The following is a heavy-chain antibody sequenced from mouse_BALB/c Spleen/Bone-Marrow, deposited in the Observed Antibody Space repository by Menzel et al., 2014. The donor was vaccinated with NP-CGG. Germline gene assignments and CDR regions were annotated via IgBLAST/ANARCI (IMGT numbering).Heavy chain of an antibody. D-gene: IGHD2-3*01. CDR1: GYTFSSYW. V-gene: IGHV1-9*01. Sequence: VKLMESGAELMKPGASVKISCKATGYTFSSYWIEWVKQRPGHGLEWIGEILPGGGSTNYNEKFKGKATFTADTSSNTAYMQLSSLTSEDSAVYYCARSDGYYYAMDYWGQGTSVTVSS. CDR2: ILPGGGST. J-gene: IGHJ4*01. CDR3: ARSDGYYYAMDY.